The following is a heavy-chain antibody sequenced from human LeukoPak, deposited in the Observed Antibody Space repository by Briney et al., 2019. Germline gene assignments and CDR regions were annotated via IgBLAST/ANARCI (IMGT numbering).Heavy chain of an antibody. CDR3: ARNPISPGLGDI. CDR2: IKQDGSEK. V-gene: IGHV3-7*01. D-gene: IGHD3-9*01. Sequence: GGSLRLSCAASGFTFSRYWMSWVRRAPGKGLEWVANIKQDGSEKYYVDSVRGRFTISRDNAKNSLYLQMNSLRAEDTAVYYCARNPISPGLGDIWGQGTMVTVS. J-gene: IGHJ3*02. CDR1: GFTFSRYW.